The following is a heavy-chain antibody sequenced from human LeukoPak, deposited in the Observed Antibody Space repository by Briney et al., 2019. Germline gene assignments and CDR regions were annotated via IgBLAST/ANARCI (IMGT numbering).Heavy chain of an antibody. J-gene: IGHJ4*02. D-gene: IGHD3-22*01. V-gene: IGHV3-30*02. Sequence: GGSLRLSCAASGFTFNSYGMHWVRQAPSKGLEWVAFIRYDGSDKYYADSVKGRFTISRDNSKNTLFLQMNSLRAEDTAVYYCAKVKTMIVVVTPFDSWGPGTLVTVSS. CDR3: AKVKTMIVVVTPFDS. CDR2: IRYDGSDK. CDR1: GFTFNSYG.